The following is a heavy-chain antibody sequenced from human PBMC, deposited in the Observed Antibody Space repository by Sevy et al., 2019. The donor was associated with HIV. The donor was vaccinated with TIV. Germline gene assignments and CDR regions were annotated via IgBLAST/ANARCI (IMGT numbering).Heavy chain of an antibody. CDR2: IHDIGGT. CDR3: AREPPHYDYLWGSYRPPTYYFDS. V-gene: IGHV4-59*01. J-gene: IGHJ4*02. CDR1: GDSISTYY. Sequence: SETLSLTCSVSGDSISTYYWSWIRQHPERGLEWIGYIHDIGGTNYNPSLNSRVTISLDTSKNQFSLNLNSVTAADTAVYYCAREPPHYDYLWGSYRPPTYYFDSWGQGSLVTVSS. D-gene: IGHD3-16*02.